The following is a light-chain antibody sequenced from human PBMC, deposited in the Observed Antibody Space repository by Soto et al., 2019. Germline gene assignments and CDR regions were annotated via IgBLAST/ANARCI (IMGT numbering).Light chain of an antibody. CDR1: QSVSSY. V-gene: IGKV3-11*01. J-gene: IGKJ1*01. CDR2: DTS. CDR3: QQRSNWPRT. Sequence: EIVLTQSPATLSLSPGERATLSCRASQSVSSYLAWYRHKPGQAPRLLIYDTSNRATGIPARFSGSGSGTDFTLTISSLEPEDFAVYYCQQRSNWPRTFGQGTKVEV.